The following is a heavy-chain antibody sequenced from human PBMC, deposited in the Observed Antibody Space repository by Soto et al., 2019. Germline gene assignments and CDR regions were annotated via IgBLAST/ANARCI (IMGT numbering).Heavy chain of an antibody. CDR2: IGSSSNTI. CDR3: ARNSPFYDILTGYYTQLWFDP. V-gene: IGHV3-48*01. D-gene: IGHD3-9*01. J-gene: IGHJ5*02. Sequence: GGSLRLSCAASGFTFSCYAMNWLRQAPGKGLEWVSYIGSSSNTIYYADSVKGRFTISRDNAKNSLYLQMSSLRSEDTAVYYCARNSPFYDILTGYYTQLWFDPWGQGTLVTVSS. CDR1: GFTFSCYA.